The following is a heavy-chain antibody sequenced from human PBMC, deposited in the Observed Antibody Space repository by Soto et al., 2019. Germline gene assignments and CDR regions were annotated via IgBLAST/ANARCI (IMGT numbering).Heavy chain of an antibody. D-gene: IGHD2-15*01. Sequence: SETLSLTCAVSGGSFSGYYWSWIRQPPGKGLEWIGEINHSGSTNYNPSLKSRVTISVDTSKNQFSLKLSSVTAADTAVYYCARVMGEGYCSGGSCYSPWFDPWGQGTLVTVSS. J-gene: IGHJ5*02. CDR3: ARVMGEGYCSGGSCYSPWFDP. CDR2: INHSGST. CDR1: GGSFSGYY. V-gene: IGHV4-34*01.